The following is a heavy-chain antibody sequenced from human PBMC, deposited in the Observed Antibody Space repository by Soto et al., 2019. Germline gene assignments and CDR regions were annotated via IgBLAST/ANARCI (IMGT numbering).Heavy chain of an antibody. V-gene: IGHV4-34*01. Sequence: QVQLQQWGAGLLKPSETLSLTCAVYGGSFSGYYWSWIRQPPGKGLEWIGEINHSGSTNYNPSLKSRGTISVDTSKNQFSLKLSSVTAADTAVYYCARGVMRYCSGGSCPDRFDYWGQGTLVTVSS. CDR2: INHSGST. CDR1: GGSFSGYY. CDR3: ARGVMRYCSGGSCPDRFDY. J-gene: IGHJ4*02. D-gene: IGHD2-15*01.